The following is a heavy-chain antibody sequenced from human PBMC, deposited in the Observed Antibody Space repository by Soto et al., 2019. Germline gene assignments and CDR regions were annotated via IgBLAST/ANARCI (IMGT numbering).Heavy chain of an antibody. V-gene: IGHV4-61*01. Sequence: PSETLSLTCTVSGGSVSSGNYYWSWIRQSPGKGLEWIGFIYDDGTTNSNPSLKSRVTISVDTSKNQFSLTLSSVTAADTAVYYCAREPPSGFFAFDVWGQGTMVTV. J-gene: IGHJ3*01. D-gene: IGHD3-3*01. CDR1: GGSVSSGNYY. CDR3: AREPPSGFFAFDV. CDR2: IYDDGTT.